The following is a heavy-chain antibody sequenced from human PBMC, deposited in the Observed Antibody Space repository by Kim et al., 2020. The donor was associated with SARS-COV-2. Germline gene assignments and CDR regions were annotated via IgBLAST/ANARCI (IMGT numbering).Heavy chain of an antibody. J-gene: IGHJ4*02. CDR2: ISYSGGT. D-gene: IGHD6-19*01. V-gene: IGHV4-61*01. Sequence: SETLSLTCTVSGDSVSSGSSYWTWIRQPPGKGLEWIGYISYSGGTDYNPSLKIRVTMAIDTSKNRFSLRLTSVIAADTAVYYCARGGSGSFDYCGQGTLV. CDR1: GDSVSSGSSY. CDR3: ARGGSGSFDY.